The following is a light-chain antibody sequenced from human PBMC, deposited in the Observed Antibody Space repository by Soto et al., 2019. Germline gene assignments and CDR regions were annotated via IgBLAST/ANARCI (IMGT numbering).Light chain of an antibody. CDR1: QSVGRY. V-gene: IGKV3-11*02. J-gene: IGKJ2*01. CDR2: DSS. CDR3: QYHTDWPPYT. Sequence: EMVLTQSPATLSLSPGDRATLSCRASQSVGRYLAWYQQRPGQAPRLLIYDSSNRVTGIPARFSGNGSGRDFTLTISSLEPEDFAVYYCQYHTDWPPYTFGQETTLEI.